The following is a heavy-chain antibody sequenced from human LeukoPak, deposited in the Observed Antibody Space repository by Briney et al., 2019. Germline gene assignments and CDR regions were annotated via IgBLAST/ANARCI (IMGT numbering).Heavy chain of an antibody. CDR3: AKQGRGNKTYYYYMDV. V-gene: IGHV3-43*01. Sequence: PGGSLRLSCAASGFTFDDYTMHWVRQAPGKGLEWVSLISWDGGSTYYADSVKGRFTISRDNSKNSLYLQMNSLRTEDTALYYCAKQGRGNKTYYYYMDVWGKGTTVTVCS. D-gene: IGHD1/OR15-1a*01. CDR1: GFTFDDYT. CDR2: ISWDGGST. J-gene: IGHJ6*03.